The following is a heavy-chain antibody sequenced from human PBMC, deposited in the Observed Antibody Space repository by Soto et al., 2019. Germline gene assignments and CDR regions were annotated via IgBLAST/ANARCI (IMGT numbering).Heavy chain of an antibody. J-gene: IGHJ4*02. Sequence: GESLKISCNGSGYSFTSYWIGWVRQMPGKGLEWMGIIYPGDSDTRYSPSFQGQVTISADKSISTAYLQWSSLKASDTAMYYCASYYYDSSGSMEPIDYWGQGTLVTVSS. CDR2: IYPGDSDT. V-gene: IGHV5-51*01. CDR3: ASYYYDSSGSMEPIDY. D-gene: IGHD3-22*01. CDR1: GYSFTSYW.